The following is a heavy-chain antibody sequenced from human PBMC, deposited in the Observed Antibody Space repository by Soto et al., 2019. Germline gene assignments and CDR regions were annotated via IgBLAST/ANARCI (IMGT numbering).Heavy chain of an antibody. CDR1: GGSLSSGAYY. D-gene: IGHD5-12*01. J-gene: IGHJ3*02. CDR3: ARARLRAVYAFDI. Sequence: SDTLSLTCTDSGGSLSSGAYYLTGIRQRPGKGLEWIGYFYYSGSTYYSPSLKSRLSISLDTSKNQFSLRLSSVTAADTAMYYCARARLRAVYAFDIWGQGTMVT. V-gene: IGHV4-31*03. CDR2: FYYSGST.